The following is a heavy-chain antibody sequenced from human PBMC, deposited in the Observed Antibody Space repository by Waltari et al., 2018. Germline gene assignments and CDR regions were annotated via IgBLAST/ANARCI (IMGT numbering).Heavy chain of an antibody. V-gene: IGHV3-7*01. J-gene: IGHJ4*02. Sequence: EVQLVESGGGLVQLGGSLRLACAASGLAVSNLWMSWVRQAPGKGLEWVASIKEDGGEKYYVDSLKGRIIISRDNAKNSLYLQMNSLRVEDTAVYYCARDRGYFDYWGLGTLVTVSS. CDR2: IKEDGGEK. CDR1: GLAVSNLW. CDR3: ARDRGYFDY. D-gene: IGHD3-10*01.